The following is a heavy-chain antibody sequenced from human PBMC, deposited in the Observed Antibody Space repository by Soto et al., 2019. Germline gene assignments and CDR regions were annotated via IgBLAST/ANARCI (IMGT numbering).Heavy chain of an antibody. CDR2: IVAGDGST. J-gene: IGHJ4*01. CDR3: TTDSYSTMIVVRFDY. D-gene: IGHD3-22*01. Sequence: PGGSLRLSCAASGFIFSTYTMNWVRQAPGKGLEWVSAIVAGDGSTYYADSVKGRFTISRDNSKNMLFLQMNSPKTEDTGIYYCTTDSYSTMIVVRFDYWGHGTLVTVSS. V-gene: IGHV3-23*01. CDR1: GFIFSTYT.